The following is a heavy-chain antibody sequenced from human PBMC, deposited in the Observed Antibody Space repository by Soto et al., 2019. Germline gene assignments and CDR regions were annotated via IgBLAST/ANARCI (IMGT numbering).Heavy chain of an antibody. J-gene: IGHJ4*02. V-gene: IGHV3-23*01. D-gene: IGHD2-15*01. CDR1: GFTFSSYA. Sequence: PGGSLRLSCAASGFTFSSYAMSWVRQAPGKGLEWVSAISGSGGSTYYADSVKGRFTISRDNSKNTLYLQMNSLRAEDTAVYYCAKDLCSGGSCYLLRHYFHYWGQGTLVTVSS. CDR3: AKDLCSGGSCYLLRHYFHY. CDR2: ISGSGGST.